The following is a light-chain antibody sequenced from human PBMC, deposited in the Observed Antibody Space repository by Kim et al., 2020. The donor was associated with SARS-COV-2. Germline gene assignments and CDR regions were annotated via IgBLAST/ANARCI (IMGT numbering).Light chain of an antibody. V-gene: IGKV3-11*01. CDR1: QSVGKS. J-gene: IGKJ2*01. Sequence: LSPGERATLSCRTSQSVGKSLAWYQQRPGQAPRLLIYDASTRATGIPARFSGSGSGTDYTLTISSLEPEDFAVYYCQQRSNWPPYTFGQGTKLEI. CDR3: QQRSNWPPYT. CDR2: DAS.